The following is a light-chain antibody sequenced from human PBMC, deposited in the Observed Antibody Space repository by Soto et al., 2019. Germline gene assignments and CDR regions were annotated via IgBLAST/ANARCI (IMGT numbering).Light chain of an antibody. J-gene: IGKJ3*01. CDR2: GAS. Sequence: EIVMTQSPATLSVSPGERATLSCRASQSVSSNLAWYQQKPGQAPRLLIYGASTRATGIPARFSGSGSGTEFTLTISSLQSEDFATYYCQQSSSLPPGFTFGPGTTVDIK. CDR1: QSVSSN. V-gene: IGKV3-15*01. CDR3: QQSSSLPPGFT.